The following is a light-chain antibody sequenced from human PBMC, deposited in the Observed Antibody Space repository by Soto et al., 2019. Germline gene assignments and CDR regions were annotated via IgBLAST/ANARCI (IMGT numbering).Light chain of an antibody. J-gene: IGKJ1*01. V-gene: IGKV3-15*01. CDR2: DTS. CDR1: SR. Sequence: SRLAWYQQRPGQVPRLLIYDTSTRAPGISARFSGSGSGTEFTLTISTLQSEDFAVYYCQEYLHWTPGMFGQGTKVDIK. CDR3: QEYLHWTPGM.